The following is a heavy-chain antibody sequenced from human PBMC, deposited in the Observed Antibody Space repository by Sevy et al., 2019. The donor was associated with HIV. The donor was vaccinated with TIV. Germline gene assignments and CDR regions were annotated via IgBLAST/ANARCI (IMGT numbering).Heavy chain of an antibody. D-gene: IGHD2-15*01. J-gene: IGHJ6*02. V-gene: IGHV1-69*13. Sequence: ASVKVSCKASGGTFSSYAISWVRQAPGQGLEWMGGIIPIFGTANYAQKFQGRVTITADESTGTAYMELSSLRSEDTAVYYCARRRGPASPLPFCSGGSCYSRAYYYYYGMDVWGQGTTVTVSS. CDR1: GGTFSSYA. CDR3: ARRRGPASPLPFCSGGSCYSRAYYYYYGMDV. CDR2: IIPIFGTA.